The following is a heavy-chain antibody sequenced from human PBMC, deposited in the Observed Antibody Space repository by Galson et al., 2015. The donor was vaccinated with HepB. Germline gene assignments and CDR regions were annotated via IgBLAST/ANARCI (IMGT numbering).Heavy chain of an antibody. J-gene: IGHJ4*02. CDR2: ISSSSSYI. CDR3: ARDPQNRAEYDSSGYYQYYFDY. D-gene: IGHD3-22*01. CDR1: GFTFSSYS. V-gene: IGHV3-21*01. Sequence: SLRLSCAASGFTFSSYSMNWVRQAPGKGLEWVSSISSSSSYIYYADSVKGRFTISRDNSKNTLYLQMNGLRAEDTAVYYCARDPQNRAEYDSSGYYQYYFDYWGQGTLVTVSS.